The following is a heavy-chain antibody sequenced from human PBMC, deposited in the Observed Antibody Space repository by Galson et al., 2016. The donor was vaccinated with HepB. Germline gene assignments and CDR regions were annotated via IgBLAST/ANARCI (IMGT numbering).Heavy chain of an antibody. Sequence: SLRLSCAASGFTFSIYSMNWVRQAPGKGLEWVSSISSSSTYIYYADSVSGRFTISRDNAKKSLVLQMNSLRAEDTAVYYCARDGRELVSHDYFSYMDVWGQGTTVTVSS. V-gene: IGHV3-21*01. J-gene: IGHJ6*02. CDR1: GFTFSIYS. CDR2: ISSSSTYI. CDR3: ARDGRELVSHDYFSYMDV. D-gene: IGHD1-7*01.